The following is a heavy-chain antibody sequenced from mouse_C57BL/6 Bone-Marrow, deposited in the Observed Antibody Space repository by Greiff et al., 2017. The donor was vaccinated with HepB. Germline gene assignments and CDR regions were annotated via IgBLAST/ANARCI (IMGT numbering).Heavy chain of an antibody. CDR1: GFSLTSYG. D-gene: IGHD1-1*01. CDR3: AKMGNPITTVVKAR. J-gene: IGHJ2*01. CDR2: IWRGGST. Sequence: QVQLQQSGPGLVQPSPCLSITCTVSGFSLTSYGVHWVRQSPGKGLEWLGVIWRGGSTDYNAAFMSRLSITKDNSKSHVFFKMNSLQADDTAIYYCAKMGNPITTVVKARWGQGTTLTVSS. V-gene: IGHV2-5*01.